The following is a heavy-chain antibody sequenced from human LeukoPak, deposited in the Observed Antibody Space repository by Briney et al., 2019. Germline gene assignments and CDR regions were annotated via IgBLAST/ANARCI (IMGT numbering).Heavy chain of an antibody. V-gene: IGHV1-69*05. J-gene: IGHJ4*02. CDR3: ASAMWGSQCTCPDY. CDR2: IIPIFGTA. CDR1: GGTFSSYA. Sequence: SVKVSCKASGGTFSSYAISWVRQAPGQGLEWMGGIIPIFGTANYAQKFQGRVTITTDESTSTAYMELSSLKTEDTAVYFCASAMWGSQCTCPDYWGQGTLVTVSS. D-gene: IGHD3-16*01.